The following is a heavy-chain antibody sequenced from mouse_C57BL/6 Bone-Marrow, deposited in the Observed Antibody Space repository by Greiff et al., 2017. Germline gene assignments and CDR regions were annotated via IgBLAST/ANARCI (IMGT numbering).Heavy chain of an antibody. V-gene: IGHV5-4*01. CDR3: ARGRDY. Sequence: EVQGVESGGGLVKPGGSLKLSCAASGFTFSSYAMSWVRQTPEKRLEWVATISDGGSYTYYPDNVKGRFTISRDNAKNILYLQMSHLKSEDTAMYYCARGRDYWGQGTTLTVSS. CDR2: ISDGGSYT. CDR1: GFTFSSYA. J-gene: IGHJ2*01.